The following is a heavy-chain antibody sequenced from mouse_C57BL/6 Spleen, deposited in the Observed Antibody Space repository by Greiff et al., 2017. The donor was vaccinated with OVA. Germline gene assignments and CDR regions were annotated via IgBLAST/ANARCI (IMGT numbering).Heavy chain of an antibody. V-gene: IGHV1-53*01. CDR1: GYTFTSYW. CDR2: INPSNGGT. J-gene: IGHJ2*01. Sequence: QVHVKQPGTELVKPGASVKLSCKASGYTFTSYWMHWVKQRPGQGLEWIGNINPSNGGTNYNEKFQSKATLTVDKSSSTADMQRSSLTSEDSAVYYCARSADFYFDYWGQGTTLTVSS. CDR3: ARSADFYFDY.